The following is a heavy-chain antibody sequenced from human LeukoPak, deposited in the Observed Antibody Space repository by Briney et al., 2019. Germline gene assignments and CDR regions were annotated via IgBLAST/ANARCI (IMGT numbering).Heavy chain of an antibody. V-gene: IGHV4-34*01. CDR2: INHSGST. J-gene: IGHJ4*02. Sequence: SETLSLTCAVYGGSFSGYYWSWIRQPPGKGLEWIGEINHSGSTNYNPSLKSRVTISVDTSKNQFSLKLSSVTAADTAVYYCARGNYIWGSCRHKPLDYWGQGTLVTVSS. D-gene: IGHD3-16*02. CDR1: GGSFSGYY. CDR3: ARGNYIWGSCRHKPLDY.